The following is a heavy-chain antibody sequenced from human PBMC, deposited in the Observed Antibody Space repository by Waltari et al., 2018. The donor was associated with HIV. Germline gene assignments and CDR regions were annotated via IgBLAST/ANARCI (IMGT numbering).Heavy chain of an antibody. J-gene: IGHJ6*02. CDR1: GGSIRSYY. Sequence: QVQLQESGPGLVKPSETLSLTCTVSGGSIRSYYWSWIRQPPGKGLEWIGYIYYSGSTNYNPSLKSRVTISVDTSKNQFSLKLSSVTAADTAVYYCARDRYDSSGYNLRGYYYGMDVWGQGTTVTVSS. D-gene: IGHD3-22*01. CDR3: ARDRYDSSGYNLRGYYYGMDV. V-gene: IGHV4-59*01. CDR2: IYYSGST.